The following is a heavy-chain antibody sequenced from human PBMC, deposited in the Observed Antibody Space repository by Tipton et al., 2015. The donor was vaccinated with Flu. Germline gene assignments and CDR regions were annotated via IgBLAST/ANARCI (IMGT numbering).Heavy chain of an antibody. J-gene: IGHJ5*02. CDR3: ARRDFSNYVSDPKNWFDR. D-gene: IGHD4-11*01. Sequence: TLSLTCSVSGGSINSYYWGWIRQPPGKGLEWIATIHRSGSTKYNPSLKSRVTISVDTSKNQFYLEMRSVTAADMAVYYCARRDFSNYVSDPKNWFDRWGQGTLVTVSS. CDR1: GGSINSYY. CDR2: IHRSGST. V-gene: IGHV4-59*08.